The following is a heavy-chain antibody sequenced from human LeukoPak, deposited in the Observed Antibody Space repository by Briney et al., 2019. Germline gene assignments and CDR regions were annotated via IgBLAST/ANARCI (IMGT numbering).Heavy chain of an antibody. J-gene: IGHJ4*02. CDR3: ARGYSYGHAGLLSFDY. Sequence: SETLSLTCTDSGGSISSYYWSWIRQPAGKGLEWIGRIYTSGSTNYNPTLKSRVTMSVDTSKNQFSLKLSSVTAADTAVYYCARGYSYGHAGLLSFDYWGQGTLVTVSS. V-gene: IGHV4-4*07. CDR2: IYTSGST. CDR1: GGSISSYY. D-gene: IGHD5-18*01.